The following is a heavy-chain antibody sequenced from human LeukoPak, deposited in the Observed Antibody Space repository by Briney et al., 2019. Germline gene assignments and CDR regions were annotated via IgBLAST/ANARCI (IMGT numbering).Heavy chain of an antibody. CDR2: MWYDGSNK. J-gene: IGHJ5*02. V-gene: IGHV3-33*01. CDR1: GFTFISDG. CDR3: ARDFFRMVRGVLPHP. Sequence: GGSLRLSCAASGFTFISDGSHWVRQAPGKGLGWVAVMWYDGSNKYYEDSVKGRFTVSRHNSKKTLYLQMDSLRAEDTAVYYCARDFFRMVRGVLPHPWGQGTLVTVSS. D-gene: IGHD3-10*01.